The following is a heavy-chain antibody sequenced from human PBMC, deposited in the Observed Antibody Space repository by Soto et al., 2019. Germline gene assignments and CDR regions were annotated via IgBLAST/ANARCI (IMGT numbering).Heavy chain of an antibody. D-gene: IGHD3-3*01. CDR2: ISHKSSAI. CDR1: GFTFSNYA. Sequence: TGGSLRLSCAASGFTFSNYAMNWVRQAPGKGLEWVSYISHKSSAIYHADSVKGRFTISRDNAKNSLYLQMNSLRDEDSAVYFCASVMLRFSYGIDVWGQGTTVTVSS. CDR3: ASVMLRFSYGIDV. J-gene: IGHJ6*02. V-gene: IGHV3-48*02.